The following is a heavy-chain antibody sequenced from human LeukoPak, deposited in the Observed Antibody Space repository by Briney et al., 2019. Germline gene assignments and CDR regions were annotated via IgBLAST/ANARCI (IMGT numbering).Heavy chain of an antibody. Sequence: GGSLRLSCVASGFTFHDYAMHWVRLPPGKGLEWVSGISWNSSGIGYADSVKGRFTISRDNAKNSLYLQMNSLRAEDTAVYYCARGSTNYYDSSGYYPAWGQGTLVTVSS. CDR2: ISWNSSGI. CDR3: ARGSTNYYDSSGYYPA. D-gene: IGHD3-22*01. J-gene: IGHJ4*02. V-gene: IGHV3-9*01. CDR1: GFTFHDYA.